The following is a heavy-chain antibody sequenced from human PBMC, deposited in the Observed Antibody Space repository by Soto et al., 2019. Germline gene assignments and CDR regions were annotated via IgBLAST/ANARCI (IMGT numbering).Heavy chain of an antibody. J-gene: IGHJ4*02. CDR1: GGTFSSYT. Sequence: QVQLVQSGAEVKKPGSSVKVSCKASGGTFSSYTISWVRQAPGQGLEWMGRIIPILGIANYAQKFQGRVTITADKSTSTSYMELSGLRSEDTAVYYCARGSDDKLGYWGQGTLVTVSS. CDR3: ARGSDDKLGY. D-gene: IGHD3-16*01. CDR2: IIPILGIA. V-gene: IGHV1-69*02.